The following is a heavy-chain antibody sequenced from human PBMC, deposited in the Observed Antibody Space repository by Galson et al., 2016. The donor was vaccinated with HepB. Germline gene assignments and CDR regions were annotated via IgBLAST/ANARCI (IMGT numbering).Heavy chain of an antibody. CDR3: ANGNHAEYSW. V-gene: IGHV3-21*01. CDR1: GFTFSTYS. Sequence: SLRLSCAASGFTFSTYSMNWVRRAPGKGLEWVSSISDTSNYIYHADSVKGRFTVSRDNAKNSLYLQMNSLRTEGTAVYYCANGNHAEYSWWGQGTLVTVSS. D-gene: IGHD1-14*01. CDR2: ISDTSNYI. J-gene: IGHJ4*02.